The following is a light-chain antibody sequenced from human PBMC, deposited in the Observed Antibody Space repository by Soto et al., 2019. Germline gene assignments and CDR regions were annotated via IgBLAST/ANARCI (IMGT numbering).Light chain of an antibody. CDR3: QQYAISPWT. V-gene: IGKV3-20*01. CDR1: ENVATNY. Sequence: IVLTQSPGTLSLSPGERATLSCRASENVATNYLAWYQQKPGQAPRLLIFDASNRAADIPDRFSGSGSGTDFTLIISRLETEDFAVYHCQQYAISPWTFGQGTKLEVK. J-gene: IGKJ1*01. CDR2: DAS.